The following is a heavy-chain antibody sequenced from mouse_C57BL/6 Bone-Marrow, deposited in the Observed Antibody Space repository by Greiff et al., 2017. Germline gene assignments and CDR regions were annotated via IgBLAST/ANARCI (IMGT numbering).Heavy chain of an antibody. J-gene: IGHJ2*01. Sequence: EVQLVESGGGLVQSGRSLRLSCATSGFTFSDFYMEWVRQAPGKGLEWIAASRNKANDYTTEYSASVKGRFIVSRDTSQSILYLQMNALRAEDTAIYYCARDHHYYGRDYWGQGTTLTVSS. CDR2: SRNKANDYTT. CDR3: ARDHHYYGRDY. D-gene: IGHD1-2*01. V-gene: IGHV7-1*01. CDR1: GFTFSDFY.